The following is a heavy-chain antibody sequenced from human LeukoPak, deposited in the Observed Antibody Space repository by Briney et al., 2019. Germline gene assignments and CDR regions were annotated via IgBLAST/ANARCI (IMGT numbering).Heavy chain of an antibody. V-gene: IGHV3-30*02. CDR3: ARVVYSSSSGSYYYYMDV. Sequence: GGSLRLSCAASRFTFSSYGMHWVRQAPGKGLEWVAFIGYDGSNKEYADSVKGRVTISRDNSKNTVYLQVNSLRPEDTAVYYCARVVYSSSSGSYYYYMDVWGKGTTVTVSS. D-gene: IGHD6-6*01. CDR1: RFTFSSYG. CDR2: IGYDGSNK. J-gene: IGHJ6*03.